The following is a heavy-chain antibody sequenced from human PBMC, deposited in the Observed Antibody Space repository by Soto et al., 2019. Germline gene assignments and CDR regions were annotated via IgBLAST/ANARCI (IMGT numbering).Heavy chain of an antibody. J-gene: IGHJ5*02. CDR2: IYHSGST. CDR1: SISTYY. CDR3: ARERPDGARLDP. Sequence: SETLSLTCTVGSISTYYWSWIRQPPGKGLEWIGYIYHSGSTYYNPSLKSRVTISVDTSKNQFSLKLSSVTAADTAVYYCARERPDGARLDPWGQGTLVTVSS. D-gene: IGHD6-6*01. V-gene: IGHV4-30-4*01.